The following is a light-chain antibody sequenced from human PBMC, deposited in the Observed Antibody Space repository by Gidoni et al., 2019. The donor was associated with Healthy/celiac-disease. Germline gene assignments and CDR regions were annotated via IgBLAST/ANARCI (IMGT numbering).Light chain of an antibody. V-gene: IGLV2-23*01. CDR3: CSYAGSSTWV. CDR2: EGS. CDR1: SSDVGSYNL. Sequence: QSALTQPASVSGSPGQSITISCTGTSSDVGSYNLVSWYQQYPGKAPKLMIYEGSKRPSGVSNRFSGSKSCNTASLTISGLQAEDEADYYCCSYAGSSTWVFGGGTKLTVL. J-gene: IGLJ3*02.